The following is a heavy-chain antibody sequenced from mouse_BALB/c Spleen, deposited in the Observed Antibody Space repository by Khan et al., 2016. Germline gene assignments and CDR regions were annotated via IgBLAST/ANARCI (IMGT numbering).Heavy chain of an antibody. J-gene: IGHJ3*01. V-gene: IGHV4-1*02. CDR2: INPDSSTI. CDR1: GFDFSRYW. Sequence: EVKLLESGGGLVQPGGSLKLSCAASGFDFSRYWMSWVRQAPGKGLEWIGEINPDSSTINYTPSLKDKFIISRDNAKNTLYLQLSKVRSEDTAIYYCARPRATMSRDGFAYWGQGTLVTVSA. CDR3: ARPRATMSRDGFAY. D-gene: IGHD2-4*01.